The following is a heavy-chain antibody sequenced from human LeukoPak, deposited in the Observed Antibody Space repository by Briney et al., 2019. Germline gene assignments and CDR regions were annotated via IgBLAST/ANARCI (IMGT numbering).Heavy chain of an antibody. J-gene: IGHJ4*02. D-gene: IGHD6-13*01. Sequence: GGSLRLSCAASGFTFSNYAMHWVRQAPGKGLEWVAFIRYDGSDKYYADSVKGRFTISRDNSKNTLYLQMNSLRAEDTAVYYCARDIEAAAGPSFDYWGQGTLVTVSS. CDR2: IRYDGSDK. CDR3: ARDIEAAAGPSFDY. V-gene: IGHV3-30*02. CDR1: GFTFSNYA.